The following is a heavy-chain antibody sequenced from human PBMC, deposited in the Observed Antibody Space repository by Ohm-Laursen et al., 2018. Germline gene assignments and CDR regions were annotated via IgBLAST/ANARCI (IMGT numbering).Heavy chain of an antibody. V-gene: IGHV3-48*01. CDR3: AKDRGYCSGGSCTFDY. CDR1: GFTFSTYT. D-gene: IGHD2-15*01. CDR2: ISSSSRTI. J-gene: IGHJ4*02. Sequence: SLRLSCSASGFTFSTYTMNWVRQAPGKGLEWVSYISSSSRTIYYADSVKGRFTISRDNAKNSLYLQMNSLRAEDTAVYYCAKDRGYCSGGSCTFDYWGQGTLVTVSS.